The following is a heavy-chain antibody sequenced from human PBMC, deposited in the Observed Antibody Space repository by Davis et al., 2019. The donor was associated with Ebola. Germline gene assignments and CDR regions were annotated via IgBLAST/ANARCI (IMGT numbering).Heavy chain of an antibody. J-gene: IGHJ5*02. D-gene: IGHD1-26*01. CDR3: ATTRSGSYGWFDP. CDR1: GGTFSSYA. CDR2: IIPIFGTA. V-gene: IGHV1-69*13. Sequence: SVKVSCKASGGTFSSYAISWVRQAPGQGLEWMGGIIPIFGTANYAQKFQGRVTITADESTSTAYMELSSLRSEDTAVYYCATTRSGSYGWFDPWGQGTLVTVSS.